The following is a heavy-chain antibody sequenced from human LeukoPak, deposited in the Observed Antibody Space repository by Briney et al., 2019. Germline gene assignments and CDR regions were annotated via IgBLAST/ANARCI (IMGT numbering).Heavy chain of an antibody. CDR2: ISSGGTSI. J-gene: IGHJ4*02. CDR1: GFTFSSYG. Sequence: GGSLRLSCAASGFTFSSYGMHWVRQAPGKGLEWVSYISSGGTSIHYADSVKGRFTVSRDDAKSSLYLQMNSLRVEDTAVYYCATAGPPGWGQGTLVTVSS. CDR3: ATAGPPG. V-gene: IGHV3-48*04.